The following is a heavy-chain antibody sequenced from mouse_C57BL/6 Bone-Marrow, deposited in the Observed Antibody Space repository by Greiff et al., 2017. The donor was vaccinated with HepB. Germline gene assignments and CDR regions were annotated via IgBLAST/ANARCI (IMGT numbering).Heavy chain of an antibody. CDR2: IYPGSGST. CDR1: GYTFTSYW. J-gene: IGHJ1*03. Sequence: QVHVKQPGAELVKPGASVKMSCKASGYTFTSYWITWVKQRPGQGLEWIGDIYPGSGSTNYNEKFKSKATLTVDTSSSTAYMQLSSLTSEDSAVYYCASIYDGYHWYFDVWGTGTTVTVSS. V-gene: IGHV1-55*01. CDR3: ASIYDGYHWYFDV. D-gene: IGHD2-3*01.